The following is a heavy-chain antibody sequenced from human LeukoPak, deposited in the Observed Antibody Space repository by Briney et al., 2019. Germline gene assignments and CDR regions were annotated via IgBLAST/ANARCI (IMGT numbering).Heavy chain of an antibody. CDR2: IKSKTNGGTT. CDR3: TTGLHLEYQLPSPDY. CDR1: GFIFSNAW. Sequence: GGSLRLSCVASGFIFSNAWMTWVRQAPGKGLEWVGRIKSKTNGGTTDYAAPVKGRFTISRDDSKNTVYLQMNSLKTEDTAVYYCTTGLHLEYQLPSPDYWGQGTLVTVSS. J-gene: IGHJ4*02. D-gene: IGHD2-2*01. V-gene: IGHV3-15*01.